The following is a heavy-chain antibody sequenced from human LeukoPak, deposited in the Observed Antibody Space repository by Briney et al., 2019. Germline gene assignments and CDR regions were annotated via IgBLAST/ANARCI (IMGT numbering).Heavy chain of an antibody. Sequence: GGSLKISCKASGYSFTSYWIAWVRQMPGKGLESMGIIYPGDSDSRYSLSFQGQVTISADKSISTVYLQWSSLKASDTAIYYCARRRDNWFDLWGQGTLVTVSS. CDR3: ARRRDNWFDL. CDR2: IYPGDSDS. V-gene: IGHV5-51*01. CDR1: GYSFTSYW. D-gene: IGHD3-10*01. J-gene: IGHJ5*02.